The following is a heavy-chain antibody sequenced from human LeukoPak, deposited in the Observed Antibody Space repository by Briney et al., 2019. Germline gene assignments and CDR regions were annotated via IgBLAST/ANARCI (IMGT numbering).Heavy chain of an antibody. J-gene: IGHJ5*02. Sequence: SVKVSCKASGGTFSSYAISWVRQAPGQGLEWMGGIIPIFGTANYAQKFQGRVTITTDESTSTAYMELSSLRSEDTAAYYCASKVVPAAQFDPWGQGTLVTVSS. CDR1: GGTFSSYA. CDR3: ASKVVPAAQFDP. V-gene: IGHV1-69*05. CDR2: IIPIFGTA. D-gene: IGHD2-2*01.